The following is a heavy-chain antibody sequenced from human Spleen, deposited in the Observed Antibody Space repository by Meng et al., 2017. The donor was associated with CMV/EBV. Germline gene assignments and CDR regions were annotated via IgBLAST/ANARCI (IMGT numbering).Heavy chain of an antibody. V-gene: IGHV3-11*04. CDR2: ISSSGSSI. D-gene: IGHD3-10*01. J-gene: IGHJ4*02. Sequence: GESLKISCKGSGYSFSNYWIGWVRQLPGKGLEWVSYISSSGSSISYADPVKGRFTISRDNAKNSLYLQMNSLRAEDTAVYYCARATGLRYYYLDYWGQGTLVTVSS. CDR1: GYSFSNYW. CDR3: ARATGLRYYYLDY.